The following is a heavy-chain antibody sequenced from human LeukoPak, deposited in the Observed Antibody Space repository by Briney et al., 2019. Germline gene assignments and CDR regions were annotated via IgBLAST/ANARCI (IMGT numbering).Heavy chain of an antibody. Sequence: SETLSLTCTVSGGSVSSSGYYWGWIRQPPGKGLEWIGYIYYRGNTNYNPSLKSRVTMAVDTSKNQFSLKVSSVTAADTAVYYCARAGNNWSFDYWGQGTLVTVSS. CDR1: GGSVSSSGYY. J-gene: IGHJ4*02. D-gene: IGHD1-1*01. CDR2: IYYRGNT. V-gene: IGHV4-61*08. CDR3: ARAGNNWSFDY.